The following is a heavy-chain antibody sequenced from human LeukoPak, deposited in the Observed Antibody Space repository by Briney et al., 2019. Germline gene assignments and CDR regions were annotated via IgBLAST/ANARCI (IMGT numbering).Heavy chain of an antibody. CDR1: GYTFTSYW. V-gene: IGHV5-51*01. Sequence: GESLKISCKLSGYTFTSYWVVWVRQMPGKGLEWMGIIYPGDSDTKYSPSFQGQVTVSADESISTAYLQWSSLKASDTAMYYCATNDYGGNLYYFDFWGQGTLVTVSS. CDR3: ATNDYGGNLYYFDF. CDR2: IYPGDSDT. J-gene: IGHJ4*02. D-gene: IGHD4-23*01.